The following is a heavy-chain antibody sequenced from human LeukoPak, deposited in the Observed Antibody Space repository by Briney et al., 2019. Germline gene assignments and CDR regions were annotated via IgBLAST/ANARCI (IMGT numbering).Heavy chain of an antibody. CDR1: GFTFDDYA. CDR2: ISWNSGNI. CDR3: ARVDGIAAALYGMDV. Sequence: GRSLRLSCTASGFTFDDYAMHWVRQAPGKGLEWVSGISWNSGNIGYADSVKGRFTISRDNAKNSLYLQMNSLRAEDTAVYYCARVDGIAAALYGMDVWGQGTTVTVSS. D-gene: IGHD6-13*01. V-gene: IGHV3-9*01. J-gene: IGHJ6*02.